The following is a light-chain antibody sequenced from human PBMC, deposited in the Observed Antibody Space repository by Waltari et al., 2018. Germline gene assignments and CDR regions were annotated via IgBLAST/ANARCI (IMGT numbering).Light chain of an antibody. CDR2: CAS. Sequence: EVVLTQSPGTLSLSPGEKATLSCRASQSLTKRYLAWYQQKPGQAPRLLIYCASSRAAGIPDRFSGSWSGTDFSLTINRLEPDDSAVYYCQQYGSSILYTFGQGTKLEIK. CDR1: QSLTKRY. J-gene: IGKJ2*01. V-gene: IGKV3-20*01. CDR3: QQYGSSILYT.